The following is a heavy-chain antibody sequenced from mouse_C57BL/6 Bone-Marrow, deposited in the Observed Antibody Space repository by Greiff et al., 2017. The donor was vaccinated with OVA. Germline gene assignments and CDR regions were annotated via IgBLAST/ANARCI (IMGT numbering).Heavy chain of an antibody. Sequence: EVMLVESGGGLVKPGGSLKLSCAASGFTFSSYAMSWVRQTPEKRLEWVATISDGGSYTYYPDNVKGRFTISRDNAKNNLYLQMSHLKSEDTAMYYCARDRARFAYWGQGTLVTVSA. CDR2: ISDGGSYT. V-gene: IGHV5-4*01. J-gene: IGHJ3*01. D-gene: IGHD3-1*01. CDR1: GFTFSSYA. CDR3: ARDRARFAY.